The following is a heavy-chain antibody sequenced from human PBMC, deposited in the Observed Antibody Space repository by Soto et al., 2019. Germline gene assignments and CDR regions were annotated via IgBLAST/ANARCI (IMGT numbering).Heavy chain of an antibody. J-gene: IGHJ6*02. CDR2: IIPIFGTA. CDR3: ASYPGIAAAGRHYYYYGMDV. V-gene: IGHV1-69*06. D-gene: IGHD6-13*01. CDR1: GGTFSSYA. Sequence: SVKVSCKASGGTFSSYAISWVRQAPGQGLEWMGGIIPIFGTANYAQKFQGRVTITADKSTSTAYMELSSLRSEDTAVYYCASYPGIAAAGRHYYYYGMDVWGQGTTVTVSS.